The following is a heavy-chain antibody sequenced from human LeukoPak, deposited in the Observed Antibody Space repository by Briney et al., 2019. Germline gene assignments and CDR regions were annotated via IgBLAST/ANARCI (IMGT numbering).Heavy chain of an antibody. CDR3: ARARANPTDGSGTNDAFDI. CDR1: GGSFSGYY. CDR2: INHSGST. D-gene: IGHD3-10*01. V-gene: IGHV4-34*09. J-gene: IGHJ3*02. Sequence: SETLSLTCAVYGGSFSGYYWSWIRQPPGKGLEWIGEINHSGSTNYNPSLKSRVTISVDTSKNQFSLKLSSVTAADTAVYYCARARANPTDGSGTNDAFDIWGQGTMVTVSS.